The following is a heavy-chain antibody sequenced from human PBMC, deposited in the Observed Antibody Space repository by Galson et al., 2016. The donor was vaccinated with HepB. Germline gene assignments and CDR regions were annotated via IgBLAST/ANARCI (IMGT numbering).Heavy chain of an antibody. CDR3: AKNFGDYVGDTFDM. J-gene: IGHJ3*02. Sequence: LEWVTNINQDGSEKSYMDSVKGRFTISRDNAKNTLYLQMNSLRAADTAVYYCAKNFGDYVGDTFDMWGQGTMVTVSS. CDR2: INQDGSEK. V-gene: IGHV3-7*01. D-gene: IGHD4-17*01.